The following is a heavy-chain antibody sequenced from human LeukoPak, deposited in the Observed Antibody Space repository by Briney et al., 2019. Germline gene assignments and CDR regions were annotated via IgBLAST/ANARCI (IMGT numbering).Heavy chain of an antibody. Sequence: GGSLGLSCAASGFTFSSNWMHWFRKAPGKGLVWVSRINEDGSTTNYADSVKGRSTIFRDNAKNTLYLQMNSLRAEDTAVYYCVRDLGGRSGHWGQGTLVTVSS. D-gene: IGHD1-26*01. CDR2: INEDGSTT. CDR3: VRDLGGRSGH. V-gene: IGHV3-74*01. J-gene: IGHJ4*02. CDR1: GFTFSSNW.